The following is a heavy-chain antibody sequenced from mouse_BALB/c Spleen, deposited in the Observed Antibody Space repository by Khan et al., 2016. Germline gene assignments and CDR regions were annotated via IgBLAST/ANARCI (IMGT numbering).Heavy chain of an antibody. CDR1: GFNIKDYY. CDR2: IDPENGNT. V-gene: IGHV14-1*02. Sequence: VQLQQSGAELVRPGALVKLSCKASGFNIKDYYMHWVKLRPEQGLEWIGGIDPENGNTIYDSKFQGKARITADTSSNTAYLQLSSLTSEDPADYFCTRGGYEYWGQGTTLTVSS. D-gene: IGHD2-2*01. CDR3: TRGGYEY. J-gene: IGHJ2*01.